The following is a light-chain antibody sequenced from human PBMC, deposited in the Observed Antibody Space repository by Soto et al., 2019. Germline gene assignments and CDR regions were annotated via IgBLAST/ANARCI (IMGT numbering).Light chain of an antibody. CDR1: QGIGIY. CDR2: AAS. V-gene: IGKV1-17*01. CDR3: LQHNTYPFT. Sequence: IQMTKSPSSLSASVGDRVTITCRASQGIGIYLGWYQQKPGKAPKRLIYAASSVEGGVPSRFRGSGSGTEFTLTISSLQPEDFATYSCLQHNTYPFTFGPGTKVDIK. J-gene: IGKJ3*01.